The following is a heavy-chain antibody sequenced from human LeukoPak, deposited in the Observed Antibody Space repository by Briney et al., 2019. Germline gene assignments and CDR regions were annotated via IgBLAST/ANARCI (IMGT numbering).Heavy chain of an antibody. CDR2: INTGNGDT. D-gene: IGHD1-26*01. CDR3: ARDLGSGSLHY. Sequence: ASVTVSCKSSGYSFTSYAIHWVRQAPGQRLEWLGWINTGNGDTRYSQTFQARVTITSDTSASTAYVELSSLRSEDTAVYYCARDLGSGSLHYWGQGTLVTVSS. J-gene: IGHJ4*02. CDR1: GYSFTSYA. V-gene: IGHV1-3*04.